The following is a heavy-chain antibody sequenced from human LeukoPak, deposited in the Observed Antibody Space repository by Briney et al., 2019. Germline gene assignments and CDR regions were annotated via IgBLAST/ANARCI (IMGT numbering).Heavy chain of an antibody. CDR1: GFTFSDYY. CDR2: ISSSGDTI. J-gene: IGHJ5*02. V-gene: IGHV3-11*04. D-gene: IGHD6-13*01. CDR3: ARAAAGSQFDP. Sequence: GGSLRLSCAASGFTFSDYYLSWIRQAPGKGLEWVSYISSSGDTIYYADSVKGRFTISRDNAKNSLYLQMNSLRAEDTAVYYCARAAAGSQFDPWGQGTLVTVSS.